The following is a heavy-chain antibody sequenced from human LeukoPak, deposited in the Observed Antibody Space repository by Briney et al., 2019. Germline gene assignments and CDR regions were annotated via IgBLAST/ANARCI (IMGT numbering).Heavy chain of an antibody. V-gene: IGHV3-33*01. CDR2: LWYDGSNK. D-gene: IGHD2-15*01. CDR3: ARDGRYCSGGSCSAGDY. J-gene: IGHJ4*02. CDR1: GFTFSSYG. Sequence: GGSLRLSCAASGFTFSSYGMHWVRQAPGKGLEWVAVLWYDGSNKYYADSVRGRFTISRDNSKNTLYLQMNSLRAEDTAVYYCARDGRYCSGGSCSAGDYWGQGTLVTVSS.